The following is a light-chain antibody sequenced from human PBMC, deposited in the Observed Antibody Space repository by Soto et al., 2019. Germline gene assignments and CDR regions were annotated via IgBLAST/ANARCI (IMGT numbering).Light chain of an antibody. CDR3: SSYAGGNNYV. CDR2: EVN. Sequence: QSALTQPPSASGSPGQSVTISCTGTSSDVGAYNYVSWFQQHPGKAPKLMIYEVNKRPSGVPDRFSGSKSGNTASLTVSGLQTEDEADYYCSSYAGGNNYVFGTGTKLTVL. V-gene: IGLV2-8*01. CDR1: SSDVGAYNY. J-gene: IGLJ1*01.